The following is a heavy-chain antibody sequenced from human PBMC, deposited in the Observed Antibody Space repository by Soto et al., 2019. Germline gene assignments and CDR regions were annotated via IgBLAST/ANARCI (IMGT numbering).Heavy chain of an antibody. V-gene: IGHV3-23*01. CDR3: AKVLRCSSTSCSMLGRGFYYYGMDV. J-gene: IGHJ6*02. CDR2: ISGSGGST. Sequence: PGGSLRLSCAASGFTFSSYAMSWVRQAPGKGLEWVSAISGSGGSTYYADSVKGRFTISRDNSKNTLYLQMNSLRAEDTAVYYCAKVLRCSSTSCSMLGRGFYYYGMDVWGQGTTVTVSS. CDR1: GFTFSSYA. D-gene: IGHD2-2*01.